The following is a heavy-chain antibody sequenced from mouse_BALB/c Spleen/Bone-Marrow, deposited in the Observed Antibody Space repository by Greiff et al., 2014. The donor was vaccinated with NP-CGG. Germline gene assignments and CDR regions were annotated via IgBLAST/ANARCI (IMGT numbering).Heavy chain of an antibody. Sequence: EVQLQQSGPELVKPGAAVKISCKASGYTFTDYNMHWVKQSHGKSLEWIGYIYPYNGGTGYNQKFKSKATLTVDNSSTTAYMELRSPTSEDSAVYYWARGGSHGGFVYWGQGTLVTVSA. CDR3: ARGGSHGGFVY. CDR1: GYTFTDYN. J-gene: IGHJ3*01. CDR2: IYPYNGGT. V-gene: IGHV1S29*02.